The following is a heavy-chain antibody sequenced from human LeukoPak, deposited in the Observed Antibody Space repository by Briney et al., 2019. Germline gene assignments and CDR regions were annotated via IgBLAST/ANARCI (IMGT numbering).Heavy chain of an antibody. D-gene: IGHD3-10*01. V-gene: IGHV3-53*01. Sequence: GGSLRLSCAASGFTVSSSYMSWVRQAPGEGLEWVSVIYSGGSTYYADSVKGRFTISRDNSKNTLYVQMNRLRAEDTAVYYCARDGEWGPWGQGTLVTVSS. CDR3: ARDGEWGP. CDR1: GFTVSSSY. CDR2: IYSGGST. J-gene: IGHJ5*02.